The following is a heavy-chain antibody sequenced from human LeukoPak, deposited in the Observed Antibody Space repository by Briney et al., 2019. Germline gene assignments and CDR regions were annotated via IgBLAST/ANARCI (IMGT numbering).Heavy chain of an antibody. CDR3: ARDLWFGELLFTFDY. CDR1: GYTFTAYY. V-gene: IGHV1-2*02. J-gene: IGHJ4*02. D-gene: IGHD3-10*01. Sequence: GASVKVSCKASGYTFTAYYMHWVRQAPGQGLEWMGWINPNSGGTNYAQKFQGRVTMTRDTSISTAYMELSRLRSDDTAVYYCARDLWFGELLFTFDYWGQGTLVTVSS. CDR2: INPNSGGT.